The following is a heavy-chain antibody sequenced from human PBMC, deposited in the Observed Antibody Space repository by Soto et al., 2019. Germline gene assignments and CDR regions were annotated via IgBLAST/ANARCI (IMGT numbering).Heavy chain of an antibody. D-gene: IGHD6-19*01. V-gene: IGHV3-30*18. CDR1: GFTFSSYG. Sequence: QVQLVESGGGVVQPGRSLRLSCAASGFTFSSYGMHWVRQAPGKGLEWVAIISYDGSNKYYADSVKGRLTISRDNSKNPLDLQLHRLRPAETAVYYCAKDHSLIAVAVPLDYWAPGTLFTVSS. CDR2: ISYDGSNK. CDR3: AKDHSLIAVAVPLDY. J-gene: IGHJ4*02.